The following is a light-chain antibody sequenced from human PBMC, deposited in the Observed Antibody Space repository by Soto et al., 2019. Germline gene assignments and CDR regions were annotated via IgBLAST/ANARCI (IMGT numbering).Light chain of an antibody. CDR1: SSDVGAYNF. CDR2: NVY. J-gene: IGLJ1*01. CDR3: SAYTVSRTYD. V-gene: IGLV2-14*03. Sequence: QSALTQPASVSGSPGQSITISCTGTSSDVGAYNFVSWHQQHPGTAPKLMIYNVYHRPSGISYRFSGSKSGNTASLTISGLQGEDEADYYCSAYTVSRTYDFGTGTKVTVL.